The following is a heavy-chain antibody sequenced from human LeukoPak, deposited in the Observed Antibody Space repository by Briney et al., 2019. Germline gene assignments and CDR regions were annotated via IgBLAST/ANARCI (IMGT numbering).Heavy chain of an antibody. Sequence: SETLSPTCTVSGGSISGYYWSWLRQPPGKGLEWIAYISYRGSTKYNLSLKSRVTISVDTSKNQFSLKLSSVIAADTAVYYCARGFAGVAGWFDPWGQGTLVTVSS. CDR3: ARGFAGVAGWFDP. CDR1: GGSISGYY. J-gene: IGHJ5*02. CDR2: ISYRGST. D-gene: IGHD3-10*01. V-gene: IGHV4-59*01.